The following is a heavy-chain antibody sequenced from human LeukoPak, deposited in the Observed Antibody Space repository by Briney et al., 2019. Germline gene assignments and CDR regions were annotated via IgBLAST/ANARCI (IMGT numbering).Heavy chain of an antibody. CDR3: ARGGKSRDGYNLGY. J-gene: IGHJ4*02. V-gene: IGHV3-21*01. Sequence: GGSLRLSCAASGFTFSSYSMNWVRQAPGKGLEWVSSISSSSSYIYYADSVKGRFTISRDNAKNSLYLQMNSLRAEDTAVYYCARGGKSRDGYNLGYWGQGTLVTVSS. CDR2: ISSSSSYI. D-gene: IGHD5-24*01. CDR1: GFTFSSYS.